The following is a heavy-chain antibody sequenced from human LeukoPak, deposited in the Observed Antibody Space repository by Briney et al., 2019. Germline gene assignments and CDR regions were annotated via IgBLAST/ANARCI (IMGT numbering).Heavy chain of an antibody. J-gene: IGHJ4*02. CDR1: GFTFSSYA. V-gene: IGHV3-23*01. CDR2: ISGSGGST. Sequence: GGSLRLSCAASGFTFSSYAMSWVRQAPGKGLEWVSAISGSGGSTYYADSVKGRFTISRDNSKNTLYLQMNSLRAEDTAVYYCARGVYGSGSYYFDYWGQGTLVTVSS. D-gene: IGHD3-10*01. CDR3: ARGVYGSGSYYFDY.